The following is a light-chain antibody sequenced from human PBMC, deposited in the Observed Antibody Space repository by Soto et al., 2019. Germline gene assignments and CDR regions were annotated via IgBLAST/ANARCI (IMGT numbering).Light chain of an antibody. J-gene: IGLJ1*01. CDR2: SND. Sequence: QSVLTQPPSASGTPGQGVTISCSGSTSNIGSTTVSWYQQLPRTAPRLLIHSNDQRPSGVPDRFSGSKSGSSASLAISGLQSEDEAEYYCVSWDDSLNRYVFGSGTKVTVL. CDR1: TSNIGSTT. CDR3: VSWDDSLNRYV. V-gene: IGLV1-44*01.